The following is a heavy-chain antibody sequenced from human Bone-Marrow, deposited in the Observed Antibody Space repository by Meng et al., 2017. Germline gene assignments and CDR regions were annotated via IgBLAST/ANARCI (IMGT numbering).Heavy chain of an antibody. D-gene: IGHD4-11*01. CDR1: GGSFSYYY. CDR3: ARGPTTMAHDFDY. J-gene: IGHJ4*02. V-gene: IGHV4-34*01. CDR2: INHSGIT. Sequence: QVQLQRLGPGLLEPSETLSPTCSFSGGSFSYYYWSCIRQPPGKGLEWIGEINHSGITNYTPSLESRSTISVDTSQNNLSLKLSSVTAADSAVYYCARGPTTMAHDFDYWGQGTLVTVSS.